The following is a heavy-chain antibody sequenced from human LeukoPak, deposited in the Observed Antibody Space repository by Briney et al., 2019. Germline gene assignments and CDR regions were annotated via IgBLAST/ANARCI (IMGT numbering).Heavy chain of an antibody. CDR3: ARRMRVRGVDLWDWFDP. CDR2: IYYSGST. J-gene: IGHJ5*02. CDR1: GGSISSSSYY. Sequence: SETLSLTCTVSGGSISSSSYYWGWIRQPPGKGLEWIGSIYYSGSTYYNPSLKSRVTISVDTSKNQFSLKLSSVTAADTAVYYRARRMRVRGVDLWDWFDPWGQGTLVTVSS. D-gene: IGHD3-10*01. V-gene: IGHV4-39*01.